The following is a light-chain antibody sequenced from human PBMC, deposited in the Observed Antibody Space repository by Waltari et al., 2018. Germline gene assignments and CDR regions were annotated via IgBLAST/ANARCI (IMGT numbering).Light chain of an antibody. CDR3: QQTYNSPPWT. CDR2: AAS. Sequence: DIQMTQSPSSLSASVGDRVTINCRASQSISTYLNWYQQKPGKAPKLLIFAASSLQSGVPSRFSGSGSGTDFTLTLRSLQPEDFATYYCQQTYNSPPWTFGQGTKVEIK. J-gene: IGKJ1*01. CDR1: QSISTY. V-gene: IGKV1-39*01.